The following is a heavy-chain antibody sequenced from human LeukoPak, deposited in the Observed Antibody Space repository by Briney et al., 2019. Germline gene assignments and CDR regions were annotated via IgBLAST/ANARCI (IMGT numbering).Heavy chain of an antibody. CDR2: IYYSGST. V-gene: IGHV4-59*01. J-gene: IGHJ3*02. CDR3: ARVRRWEYYYDSSGSENAFDI. Sequence: SETLSPTCTVSGGSISSYYWSWIRQPPGKGLEWIGYIYYSGSTNYNPSLKSRVTISVDTSKNQFSLKLSSVTAADTAVYYCARVRRWEYYYDSSGSENAFDIWGQGTMVTVSS. CDR1: GGSISSYY. D-gene: IGHD3-22*01.